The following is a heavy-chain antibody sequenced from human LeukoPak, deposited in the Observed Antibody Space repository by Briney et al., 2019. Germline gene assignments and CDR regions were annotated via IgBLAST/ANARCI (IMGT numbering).Heavy chain of an antibody. J-gene: IGHJ1*01. CDR3: ATYAGSYSKYFQH. D-gene: IGHD3-10*01. Sequence: GESLKIPCTGSEYSFTNYWIGWVRQMPGKGLEWMGIIYPGDSYTRYSPSFQGQVTISADKSISTAYLQWSSLKASDTAMYFCATYAGSYSKYFQHWGQGTLVTVSS. V-gene: IGHV5-51*01. CDR2: IYPGDSYT. CDR1: EYSFTNYW.